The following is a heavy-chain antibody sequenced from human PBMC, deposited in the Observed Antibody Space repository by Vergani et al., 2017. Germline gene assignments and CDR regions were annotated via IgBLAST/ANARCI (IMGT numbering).Heavy chain of an antibody. CDR3: AKGGFCTSASCQDAFIV. Sequence: QVELVESGGGVVQPGGSLRLSCAASGFTFSDFAMHWLRQAPGKGPEWVALISYDGNGKYYGDSLKGQFTISRDNSKNTLFLQMSNLQIDDTAVYYCAKGGFCTSASCQDAFIVWGRGTQVIVSS. J-gene: IGHJ3*01. CDR1: GFTFSDFA. CDR2: ISYDGNGK. V-gene: IGHV3-30*18. D-gene: IGHD2-2*01.